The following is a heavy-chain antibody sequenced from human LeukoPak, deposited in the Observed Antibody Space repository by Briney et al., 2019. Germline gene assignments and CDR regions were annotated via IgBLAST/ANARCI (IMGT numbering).Heavy chain of an antibody. V-gene: IGHV3-48*04. CDR3: ARDPGFSSGAYYFDY. J-gene: IGHJ4*02. D-gene: IGHD3-22*01. CDR2: ITSTSSTT. CDR1: GFTLSNYS. Sequence: GGSLRLSCAASGFTLSNYSMNWVRQAPGKGLEWFSYITSTSSTTYYADSVKGRFTISRDNAKNSLYLQMNSLTAEDTAVYYCARDPGFSSGAYYFDYWGQGTLVTVSS.